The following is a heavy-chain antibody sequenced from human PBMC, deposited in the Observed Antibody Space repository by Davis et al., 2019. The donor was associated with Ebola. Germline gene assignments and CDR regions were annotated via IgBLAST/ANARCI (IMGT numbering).Heavy chain of an antibody. CDR3: AALLGPQIHHGTFHY. V-gene: IGHV4-34*12. CDR1: GGSFSGSY. Sequence: PSETLSLTCAVYGGSFSGSYWSWIRQSPGKGLEWIGEIFHTGRTNYNPSLKTRVSISLDTSKNQFFLRLNSVTAADTAVYFCAALLGPQIHHGTFHYWGQGALVTVSS. CDR2: IFHTGRT. J-gene: IGHJ4*02. D-gene: IGHD3-16*01.